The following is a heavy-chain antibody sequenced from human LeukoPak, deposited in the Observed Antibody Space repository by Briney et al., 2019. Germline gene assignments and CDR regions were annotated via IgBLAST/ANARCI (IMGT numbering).Heavy chain of an antibody. D-gene: IGHD1-26*01. CDR1: GFTFSNNA. CDR3: ARYSGSYYYPPAWDL. CDR2: TSTSGGSA. V-gene: IGHV3-23*01. J-gene: IGHJ4*02. Sequence: GGSLRLSCAASGFTFSNNAMSWVRQAPGKGLEWVSATSTSGGSAYYADSVKGRFTISRDNSKNTLYLQMDSLRADDTAVYYCARYSGSYYYPPAWDLWGQGTLVTVSS.